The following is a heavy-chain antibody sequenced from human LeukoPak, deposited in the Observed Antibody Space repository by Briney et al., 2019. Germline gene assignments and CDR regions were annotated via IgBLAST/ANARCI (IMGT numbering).Heavy chain of an antibody. J-gene: IGHJ4*02. V-gene: IGHV1-18*01. CDR2: ISAYNGNT. CDR1: GYTFTGYG. Sequence: ASVKVSCKTSGYTFTGYGISWVRQAPGRGLEWMGWISAYNGNTNYAQKLQGRVTMTTDTSTSTAYMGLRGLRSDDTAVYYCARDYYYDSSGYYVGWGQGALVTVSS. CDR3: ARDYYYDSSGYYVG. D-gene: IGHD3-22*01.